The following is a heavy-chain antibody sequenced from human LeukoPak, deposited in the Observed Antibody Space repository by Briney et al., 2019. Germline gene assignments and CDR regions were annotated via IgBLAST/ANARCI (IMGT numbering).Heavy chain of an antibody. Sequence: GKSLRLSCAASGFTFNNYGMHWVRQAPGKGLEWVAVISYDGRNIHYPDSVKGRFTISRDKSKNTLFLQMNSLRAEDTAIYYCTRDDAVGGGYLDYWGQGVLVTVSS. CDR2: ISYDGRNI. J-gene: IGHJ4*02. D-gene: IGHD6-19*01. V-gene: IGHV3-30*03. CDR3: TRDDAVGGGYLDY. CDR1: GFTFNNYG.